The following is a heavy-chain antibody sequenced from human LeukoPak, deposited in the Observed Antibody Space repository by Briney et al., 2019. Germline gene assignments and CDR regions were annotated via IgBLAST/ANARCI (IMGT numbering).Heavy chain of an antibody. CDR1: GFSLSTSGMC. J-gene: IGHJ4*02. CDR2: IDWDDDK. CDR3: ARIRRGWIDY. Sequence: PSQTLTLTCTFPGFSLSTSGMCVSWIRQPPGKALEWLARIDWDDDKYYSTSLKTRLTISKDTSKNQVVLTMTNMDPVDTATYYCARIRRGWIDYWGQGTLVTVSS. V-gene: IGHV2-70*11. D-gene: IGHD3-10*01.